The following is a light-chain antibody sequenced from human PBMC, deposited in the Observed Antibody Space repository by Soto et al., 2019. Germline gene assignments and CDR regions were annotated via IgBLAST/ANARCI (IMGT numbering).Light chain of an antibody. V-gene: IGLV2-14*01. CDR1: SSDVGGSNF. CDR3: VSYTSSTTYG. CDR2: DVA. J-gene: IGLJ1*01. Sequence: QSGLTQPPSGCDSPRKSLTTSCTGTSSDVGGSNFVSWYQQHPGKPPKLIIYDVANRPSGVSNRFSGSKSGSTASLIISRLQTEDEADYYCVSYTSSTTYGFGTGSKVTVL.